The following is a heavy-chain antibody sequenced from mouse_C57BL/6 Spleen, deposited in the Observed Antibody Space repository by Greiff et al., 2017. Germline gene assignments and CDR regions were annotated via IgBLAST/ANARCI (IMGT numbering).Heavy chain of an antibody. V-gene: IGHV5-17*01. D-gene: IGHD2-5*01. Sequence: DVMLVESGGGLVKPGGSLKLSCAASGFTFSDYGMHWVRQAPEKGLEWVAYISSGSSTIYYADTVKGRFTISRDNAKNTLFLQMTSLRSEDTAMYYCARGAYSNRGYYAMDYWGQGTSVTVSS. CDR3: ARGAYSNRGYYAMDY. CDR1: GFTFSDYG. CDR2: ISSGSSTI. J-gene: IGHJ4*01.